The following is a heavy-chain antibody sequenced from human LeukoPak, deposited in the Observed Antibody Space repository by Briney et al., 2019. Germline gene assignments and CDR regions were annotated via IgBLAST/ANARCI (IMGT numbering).Heavy chain of an antibody. D-gene: IGHD2-2*01. Sequence: PGGSLRLFCAASGFTFSSYGMHWVRQAPGKGLEGVAVIWYDGSNKYYADSVKGRFTISRDNSKNTLYLQMNSLRAEDTAVYYCARDTGVVVPAADGFDPWGQGTLVTVSS. CDR2: IWYDGSNK. CDR3: ARDTGVVVPAADGFDP. V-gene: IGHV3-33*08. J-gene: IGHJ5*02. CDR1: GFTFSSYG.